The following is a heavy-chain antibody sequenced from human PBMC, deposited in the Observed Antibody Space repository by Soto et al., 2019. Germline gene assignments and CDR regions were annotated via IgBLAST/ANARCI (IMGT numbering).Heavy chain of an antibody. V-gene: IGHV2-5*02. CDR3: AHRVGLQGNWNGGYFDF. D-gene: IGHD1-1*01. CDR2: IYWDDDK. J-gene: IGHJ4*02. Sequence: QVTLEESGPTRVKPTQTLTLTCTLSGFSLATSGVGVGWVRQPPGKALERLALIYWDDDKRYSPSLRSRLTVTKDTSRNQVVLTMTNMDPVDTATYYCAHRVGLQGNWNGGYFDFWGQGALVTVSS. CDR1: GFSLATSGVG.